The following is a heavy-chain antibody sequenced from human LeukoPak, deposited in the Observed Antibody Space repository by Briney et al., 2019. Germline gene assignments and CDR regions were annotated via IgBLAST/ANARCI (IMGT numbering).Heavy chain of an antibody. V-gene: IGHV4-39*07. CDR3: ARARRDFDYYYYMDV. Sequence: PSETLSLTCTVSGGSISSSSYYWGWIRQPPGKGLEWIGSIYYSGSTYYNPSLKSRVTISVDTSKNQFSLKLSSVTAADTAVYYCARARRDFDYYYYMDVWGKGTTVTVSS. CDR2: IYYSGST. CDR1: GGSISSSSYY. D-gene: IGHD3-3*01. J-gene: IGHJ6*03.